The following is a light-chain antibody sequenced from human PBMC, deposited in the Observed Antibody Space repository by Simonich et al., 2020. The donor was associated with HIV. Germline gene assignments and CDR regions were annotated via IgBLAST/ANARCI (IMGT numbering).Light chain of an antibody. V-gene: IGLV2-11*01. CDR1: SSDVGGYNY. Sequence: QSALTQPASVSGSPGQSITISFTGTSSDVGGYNYVSWYQQHPGKAPKRMIYDVSKRPSGVPDRFSGSKSGNPASLTISGLQAEDEADYYCCSYAGSHTFVFGGGTKLTVL. CDR2: DVS. J-gene: IGLJ2*01. CDR3: CSYAGSHTFV.